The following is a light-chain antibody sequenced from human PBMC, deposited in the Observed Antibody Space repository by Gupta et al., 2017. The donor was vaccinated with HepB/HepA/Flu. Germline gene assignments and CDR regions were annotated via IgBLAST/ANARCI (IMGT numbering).Light chain of an antibody. J-gene: IGKJ4*01. V-gene: IGKV3-11*01. CDR1: QSIANS. CDR2: DAS. Sequence: EIVLTQSPATLPLSPGERATLSCRASQSIANSLAWYQQKPGQASRLLVFDASNRATGIPARFSGSGFGTDFTLTISSLEPDDFAVYYCQQRAKWLSFGGGTKLEIK. CDR3: QQRAKWLS.